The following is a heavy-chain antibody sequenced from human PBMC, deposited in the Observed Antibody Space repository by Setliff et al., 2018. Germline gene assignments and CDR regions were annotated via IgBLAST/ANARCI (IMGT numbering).Heavy chain of an antibody. CDR2: IYYSGST. V-gene: IGHV4-59*11. CDR1: GGSISSHY. D-gene: IGHD5-12*01. Sequence: SETLSLTCTVSGGSISSHYWSWIRQPPGKGLEWIGSIYYSGSTNYNPSLKSRVTISVDTSKNQFSLKLSSVTAADTAVYYCARNRDGYKMVGVWGQGTTGTSP. CDR3: ARNRDGYKMVGV. J-gene: IGHJ6*02.